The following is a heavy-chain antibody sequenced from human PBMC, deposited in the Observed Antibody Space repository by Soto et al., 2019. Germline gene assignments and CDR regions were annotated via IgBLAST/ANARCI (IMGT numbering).Heavy chain of an antibody. J-gene: IGHJ4*02. D-gene: IGHD2-2*01. CDR2: ISSSSSTI. Sequence: EVQLVESGGGLVQPGGSLRLSCAASGFTFSSYSMNWVRQAPGKGLEWVSYISSSSSTIYYADSVKGRFTISRDNAKNSLYLQMNSLRAEDTAVYYCARDGGYCSSTSCYANGNFDYWGQGTLVTVSS. CDR1: GFTFSSYS. CDR3: ARDGGYCSSTSCYANGNFDY. V-gene: IGHV3-48*01.